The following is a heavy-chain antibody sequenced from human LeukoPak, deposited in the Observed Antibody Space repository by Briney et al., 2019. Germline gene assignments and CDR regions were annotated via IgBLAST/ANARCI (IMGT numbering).Heavy chain of an antibody. CDR1: GGTFSSYA. V-gene: IGHV1-69*05. Sequence: ASVKVSCKASGGTFSSYAISWVRQAPGQGLEWMRRIIPIFGTANYAQKFQGRVTITTDESTSTAYMELSSLRSEDTAVYYCAAGLITMIVVDGDYYYYMDVWGKRTTVTVSS. CDR2: IIPIFGTA. CDR3: AAGLITMIVVDGDYYYYMDV. D-gene: IGHD3-22*01. J-gene: IGHJ6*03.